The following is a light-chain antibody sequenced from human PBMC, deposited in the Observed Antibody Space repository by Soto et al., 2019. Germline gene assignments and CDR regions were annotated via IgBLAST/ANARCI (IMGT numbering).Light chain of an antibody. V-gene: IGKV3-11*01. CDR1: QSVATN. J-gene: IGKJ1*01. CDR3: QQRSNWPPTWT. CDR2: GAS. Sequence: EIVLTQSPATLSVSPGERATLSCRASQSVATNLAWYQQKPGQPPRLLIYGASTRATGIPARFSGSGSRTDFTLTISSLEPEDFAVYYCQQRSNWPPTWTFGQGTKVDIK.